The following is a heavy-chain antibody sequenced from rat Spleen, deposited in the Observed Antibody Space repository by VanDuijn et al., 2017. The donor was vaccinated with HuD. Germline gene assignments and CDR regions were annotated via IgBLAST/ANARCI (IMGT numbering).Heavy chain of an antibody. CDR2: ISTGGGST. J-gene: IGHJ2*01. V-gene: IGHV5-27*01. D-gene: IGHD1-4*01. CDR1: GFTFSNYY. CDR3: TTYAGYYFDY. Sequence: EVQLVESGGGLVQPGRSLKLSCAASGFTFSNYYMAWVRQAPTKGLEWVAYISTGGGSTYYRDSVKGRFTISRDNAKSTLYLQMDSLRSEDTATYYCTTYAGYYFDYWGQGVMVTVSS.